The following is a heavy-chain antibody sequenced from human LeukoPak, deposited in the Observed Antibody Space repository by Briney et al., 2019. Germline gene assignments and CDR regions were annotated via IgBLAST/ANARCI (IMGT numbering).Heavy chain of an antibody. Sequence: GESLKISCKGSGYSFPRYWITWVRQMPGKGLEWMGRIDPSDSYTNYSPSFQGHVTISADKSISTAYLQWSSLKASDTAMYYCARSYSGYDYLDYWGQGTLVTVSS. D-gene: IGHD5-12*01. V-gene: IGHV5-10-1*01. CDR3: ARSYSGYDYLDY. CDR2: IDPSDSYT. J-gene: IGHJ4*02. CDR1: GYSFPRYW.